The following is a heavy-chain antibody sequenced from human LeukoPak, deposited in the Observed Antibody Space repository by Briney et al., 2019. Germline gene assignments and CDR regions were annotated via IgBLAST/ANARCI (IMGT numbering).Heavy chain of an antibody. CDR3: AGDSSGSFDY. CDR1: GFTFSSYS. CDR2: ISSSSNYI. Sequence: GGSLRLSCAASGFTFSSYSMNWVRQAPGKVLEWGSYISSSSNYIYYADSVKGRFTISRDNAKNSLYLQMNSRRAEDRALYYCAGDSSGSFDYWGQGTLVTVSS. J-gene: IGHJ4*02. D-gene: IGHD1-26*01. V-gene: IGHV3-21*01.